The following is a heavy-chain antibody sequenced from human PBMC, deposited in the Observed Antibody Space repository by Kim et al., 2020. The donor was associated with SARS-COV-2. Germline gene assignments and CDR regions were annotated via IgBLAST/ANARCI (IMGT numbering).Heavy chain of an antibody. J-gene: IGHJ4*02. CDR1: GFTFSSYA. Sequence: GGSLRLSCAASGFTFSSYAMSWVRQAPGKGLEWVSAISGSGGSTYYADSVKGRFTISRDNSKNTLYLQMNSLRAEDTAVYYCAKLVGLLWFGEPLYFDYWGQGTLVTVSS. CDR2: ISGSGGST. V-gene: IGHV3-23*01. CDR3: AKLVGLLWFGEPLYFDY. D-gene: IGHD3-10*01.